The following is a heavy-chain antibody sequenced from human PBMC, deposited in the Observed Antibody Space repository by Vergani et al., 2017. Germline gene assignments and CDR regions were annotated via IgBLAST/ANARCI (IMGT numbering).Heavy chain of an antibody. J-gene: IGHJ2*01. CDR1: GGSISSSSYY. V-gene: IGHV4-39*01. Sequence: QLQLQESGPGLVKPSETLSLTCTVSGGSISSSSYYWGWMRQRPGKGLVWIGSIYYSGSTNYNPSFKIRVTISVDTSKNQFSLKLSSVTAADTAVYYWAGQPYYYDSSGYSATWYFDLWGRGTLVTVSS. D-gene: IGHD3-22*01. CDR2: IYYSGST. CDR3: AGQPYYYDSSGYSATWYFDL.